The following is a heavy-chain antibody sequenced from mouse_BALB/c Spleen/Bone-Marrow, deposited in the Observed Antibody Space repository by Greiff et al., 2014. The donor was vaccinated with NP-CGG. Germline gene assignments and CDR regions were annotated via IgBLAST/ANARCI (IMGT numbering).Heavy chain of an antibody. V-gene: IGHV1-18*01. D-gene: IGHD1-2*01. J-gene: IGHJ2*01. Sequence: EVQLQQSGPELVKPGASMKISCKASGYSFTGYTMNWVKQSHGENLEWIGLINPYNGGTSYNQKFKGKATLTVDKSSSTAYMELLSLTSEDSAVYYCARGHYYGYYFDYWGQGTTLTVSS. CDR2: INPYNGGT. CDR3: ARGHYYGYYFDY. CDR1: GYSFTGYT.